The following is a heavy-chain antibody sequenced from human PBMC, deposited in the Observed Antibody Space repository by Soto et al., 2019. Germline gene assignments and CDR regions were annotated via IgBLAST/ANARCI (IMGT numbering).Heavy chain of an antibody. Sequence: QVQLQQGGAGLLKPSETLSLTCAVYGGSFSGYYWSWIRQPPGKGLEWIGEINHSGSTNYNPSLKSRVTISVDTPKNQFSLKLSSVTAADTAVYYCARAYSSSRSKYFQHWGQGTLVTVSS. CDR2: INHSGST. V-gene: IGHV4-34*01. D-gene: IGHD6-13*01. J-gene: IGHJ1*01. CDR1: GGSFSGYY. CDR3: ARAYSSSRSKYFQH.